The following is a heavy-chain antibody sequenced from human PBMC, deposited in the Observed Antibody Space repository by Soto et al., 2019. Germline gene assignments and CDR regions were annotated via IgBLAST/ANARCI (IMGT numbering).Heavy chain of an antibody. CDR1: GFTFSSYA. J-gene: IGHJ4*02. D-gene: IGHD3-3*01. CDR2: ISYDGSNK. Sequence: QVQLVESGGGVVQPGRSLRLSCAASGFTFSSYAMHWVRQAPGKGLEWVAVISYDGSNKYYADSVKGRFTISRDNSKNTLYLQMNSLRAEDTAVYYCARDLFTYSGYYTSSPLDYWGQGTLVTVSS. V-gene: IGHV3-30-3*01. CDR3: ARDLFTYSGYYTSSPLDY.